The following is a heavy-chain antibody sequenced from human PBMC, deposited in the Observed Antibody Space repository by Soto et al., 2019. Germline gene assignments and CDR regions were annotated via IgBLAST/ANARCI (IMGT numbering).Heavy chain of an antibody. CDR1: GFTVSSNY. Sequence: PGGSLRLSCAASGFTVSSNYMSWVRQAPGKGLEWVSVIYSGGSTYYADSVKGRFTISRENSKNTLYLQMNSLRAEDTAVYYCARDGAAAGWEDYYGMDVWGQGTTVTVSS. V-gene: IGHV3-53*01. CDR3: ARDGAAAGWEDYYGMDV. D-gene: IGHD6-13*01. J-gene: IGHJ6*02. CDR2: IYSGGST.